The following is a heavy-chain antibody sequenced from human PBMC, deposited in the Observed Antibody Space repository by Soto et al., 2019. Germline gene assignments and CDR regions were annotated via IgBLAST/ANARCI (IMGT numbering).Heavy chain of an antibody. D-gene: IGHD3-16*02. CDR3: ASASAFGGVSVGGKLPDY. CDR2: IYYSGST. J-gene: IGHJ4*02. V-gene: IGHV4-30-4*01. Sequence: SETLSLTCTVSGGSISSGDYYWSWNRQPPGKGLEWIGYIYYSGSTYYNPSLKRRVTISVDTSKNQFSLKLSSVTAADTAVYYCASASAFGGVSVGGKLPDYWGQGTLVTVSS. CDR1: GGSISSGDYY.